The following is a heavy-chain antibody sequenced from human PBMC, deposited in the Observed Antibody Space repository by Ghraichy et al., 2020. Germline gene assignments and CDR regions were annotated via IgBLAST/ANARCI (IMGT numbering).Heavy chain of an antibody. D-gene: IGHD6-13*01. V-gene: IGHV3-33*08. CDR2: MWFDGSNQ. J-gene: IGHJ6*02. CDR1: GFIFSSYG. Sequence: GESLNISCTASGFIFSSYGMHWVRQAPGKGLEWVAVMWFDGSNQNYGDSVKGRFTISRDNPKNTLYLQMNSLRAEDTAVYYCARDSASSWRSYNGLDVCGQGTTVTVSS. CDR3: ARDSASSWRSYNGLDV.